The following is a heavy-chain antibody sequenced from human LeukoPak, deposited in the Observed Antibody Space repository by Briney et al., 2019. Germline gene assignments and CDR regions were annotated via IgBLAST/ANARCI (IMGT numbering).Heavy chain of an antibody. J-gene: IGHJ4*02. V-gene: IGHV3-53*01. CDR3: AKDGQWLHYFDY. CDR2: IYSGGST. Sequence: GGSLRLSCAASGFTVSSNYMSWVRQAPGKGLEWVSVIYSGGSTYYADSVKGRFTISRDNSKNTLYLQMNSLRAEDTAVYYCAKDGQWLHYFDYWGQGTLVTVSS. CDR1: GFTVSSNY. D-gene: IGHD6-19*01.